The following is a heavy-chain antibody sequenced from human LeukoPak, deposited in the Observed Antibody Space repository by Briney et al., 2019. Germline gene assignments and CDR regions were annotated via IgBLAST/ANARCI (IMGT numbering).Heavy chain of an antibody. CDR1: GFTFSSYG. D-gene: IGHD6-13*01. J-gene: IGHJ6*03. V-gene: IGHV3-7*01. CDR3: ARQLVSYYYYYMDV. CDR2: IKQDGSEK. Sequence: GGSLRLSCAASGFTFSSYGMHWVRQAPGKGLEWVANIKQDGSEKYYVDSVKGRFTISRDNAKNSLYLQMNSLRAEDTAVYYCARQLVSYYYYYMDVWGKGTTVTVSS.